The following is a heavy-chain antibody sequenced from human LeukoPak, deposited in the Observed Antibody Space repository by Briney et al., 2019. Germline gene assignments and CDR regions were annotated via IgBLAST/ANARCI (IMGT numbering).Heavy chain of an antibody. Sequence: SETLSLTCTVSGGSISSYYWSWIRQPPGKGLEWIGCIYYSGSTNYNPSLKSRVTISVDTSKNQFSLKLSSVTAADTAVYYCASEYDSSGYFYWGQGTLVTVSS. CDR1: GGSISSYY. V-gene: IGHV4-59*08. J-gene: IGHJ4*02. CDR3: ASEYDSSGYFY. D-gene: IGHD3-22*01. CDR2: IYYSGST.